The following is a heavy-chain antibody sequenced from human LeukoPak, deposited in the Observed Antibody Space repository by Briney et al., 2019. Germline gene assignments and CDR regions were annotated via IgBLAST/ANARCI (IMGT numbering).Heavy chain of an antibody. CDR3: ARVPRYCSGGSCYRGYFDL. V-gene: IGHV4-59*12. Sequence: SETLSLTCTVSGASISFYYWSWIRQPPGKGLEWIGYIYYSGSTNYNPSLKSRVTISVDTSKNQFSLKLSSVTAADTAVYYCARVPRYCSGGSCYRGYFDLWGRGTLVTVSS. CDR1: GASISFYY. D-gene: IGHD2-15*01. CDR2: IYYSGST. J-gene: IGHJ2*01.